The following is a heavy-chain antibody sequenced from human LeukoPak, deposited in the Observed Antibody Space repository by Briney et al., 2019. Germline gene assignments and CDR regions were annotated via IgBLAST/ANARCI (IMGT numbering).Heavy chain of an antibody. V-gene: IGHV4-30-4*01. Sequence: PSETLSLTCTVSGGSISSGDYYWSWIRQPPGKGLEWIGYIYYSGSTYYNPSLKSRVTISVDTSKNQFSLKLSSVTAADTAVYYCARGIAAAGLYYFDYWGQGTLVTVSS. CDR1: GGSISSGDYY. J-gene: IGHJ4*02. CDR2: IYYSGST. D-gene: IGHD6-13*01. CDR3: ARGIAAAGLYYFDY.